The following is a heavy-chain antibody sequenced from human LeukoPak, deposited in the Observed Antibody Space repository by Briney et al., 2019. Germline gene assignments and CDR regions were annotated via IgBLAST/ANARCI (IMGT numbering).Heavy chain of an antibody. J-gene: IGHJ2*01. CDR2: IYYSGST. CDR3: AAGSSGWYWFFDL. V-gene: IGHV4-59*01. D-gene: IGHD6-19*01. CDR1: GGSISSYY. Sequence: PSETLSLTCTVSGGSISSYYWSWIRQPPGKGLEWIGHIYYSGSTNYNPSLKSRVTISIDTSKNQFSLRLSSVTAADTAVYYCAAGSSGWYWFFDLWGRGTLVTVSS.